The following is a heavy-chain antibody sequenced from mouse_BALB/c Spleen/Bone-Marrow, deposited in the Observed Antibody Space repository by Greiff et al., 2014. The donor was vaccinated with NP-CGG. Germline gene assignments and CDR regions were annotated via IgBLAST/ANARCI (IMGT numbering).Heavy chain of an antibody. D-gene: IGHD2-14*01. J-gene: IGHJ4*01. CDR3: ARSGRYGAYYAMDY. CDR2: ISTYYGDA. V-gene: IGHV1S137*01. Sequence: QVQLKESGAELVRPGVSVKISCKGSGYTFTDYAMHWVKQSHAKSLEWIGVISTYYGDASYNQKFKGKATMTVDKSSSTAYMEHARLTSEDSAIYYCARSGRYGAYYAMDYWGQGTSVTVSS. CDR1: GYTFTDYA.